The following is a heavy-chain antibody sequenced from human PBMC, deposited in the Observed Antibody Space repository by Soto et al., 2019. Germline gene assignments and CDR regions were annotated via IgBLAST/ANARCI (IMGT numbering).Heavy chain of an antibody. Sequence: ASVKVSCKASGYTFTSYGISWVRQAPGQGLEWMGWISAYNGNTNYAQKLQGRVTMTTDTSTSTAYMELRSLRSDDTAVYYCARVPSDVLRYFDWSRSNWFDPWGQGTLVTVSS. D-gene: IGHD3-9*01. V-gene: IGHV1-18*01. CDR3: ARVPSDVLRYFDWSRSNWFDP. CDR2: ISAYNGNT. CDR1: GYTFTSYG. J-gene: IGHJ5*02.